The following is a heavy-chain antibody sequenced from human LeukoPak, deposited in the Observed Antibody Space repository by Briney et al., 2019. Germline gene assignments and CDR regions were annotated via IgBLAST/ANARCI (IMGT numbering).Heavy chain of an antibody. J-gene: IGHJ6*04. CDR1: GGSISSYY. Sequence: PSETLPLTCTVSGGSISSYYWSWIRQPPGKGLEWIGYIYYSGSTNYNPSLKSRVTISVDTSKNQFSLKLSSVTAADTAVYYCARESGLRFGGSDSSYYYYYGMDVWGKGTTVTVSS. CDR3: ARESGLRFGGSDSSYYYYYGMDV. CDR2: IYYSGST. D-gene: IGHD3-10*01. V-gene: IGHV4-59*01.